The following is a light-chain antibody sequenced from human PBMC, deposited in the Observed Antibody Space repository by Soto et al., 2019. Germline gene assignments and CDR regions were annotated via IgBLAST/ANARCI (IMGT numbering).Light chain of an antibody. J-gene: IGLJ1*01. Sequence: QSALTQPASVSGSPGQSITISCTGTSSDVGGYKYVSWYQQHPGKAPKLMIYDVSNRPSGVSSRFASSKSGNTASLTISGLQTEDEADDYCRSYGTGSTYVFGTATKLTV. V-gene: IGLV2-14*03. CDR1: SSDVGGYKY. CDR2: DVS. CDR3: RSYGTGSTYV.